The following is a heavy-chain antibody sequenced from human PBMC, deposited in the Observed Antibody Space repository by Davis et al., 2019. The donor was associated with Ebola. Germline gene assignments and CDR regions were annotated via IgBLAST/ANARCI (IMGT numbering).Heavy chain of an antibody. CDR3: ARGEWELLYNWFDP. CDR1: GGSISSYY. CDR2: IYYSGST. V-gene: IGHV4-59*01. Sequence: GSLRLSCTVSGGSISSYYWSWIRQPPGKGLEWIGYIYYSGSTNYNPSLKSRVTISVDTSKNQFSLKLSSVTAADTAVYYCARGEWELLYNWFDPWGQGTLVTVSS. J-gene: IGHJ5*02. D-gene: IGHD1-26*01.